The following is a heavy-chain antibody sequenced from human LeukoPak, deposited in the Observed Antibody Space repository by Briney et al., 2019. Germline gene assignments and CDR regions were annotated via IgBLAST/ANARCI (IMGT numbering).Heavy chain of an antibody. J-gene: IGHJ4*02. D-gene: IGHD6-6*01. CDR3: ATYSSSKPNFDY. V-gene: IGHV1-69*05. CDR2: IIPIFGTA. CDR1: GGTFSSYA. Sequence: SVKLSGKASGGTFSSYAISWVRQAPGQGLEWMGRIIPIFGTANYAQKFQGRVTITTDESTSTAYMELSSLRSEDTAVYYCATYSSSKPNFDYWGQGTLVTVSS.